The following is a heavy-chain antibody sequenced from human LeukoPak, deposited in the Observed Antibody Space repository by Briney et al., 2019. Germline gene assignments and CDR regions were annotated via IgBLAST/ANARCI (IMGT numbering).Heavy chain of an antibody. J-gene: IGHJ6*02. D-gene: IGHD2-15*01. CDR3: ARGIKYYYYHMDV. CDR1: GFTFSDHY. Sequence: GGSLRLSCAASGFTFSDHYMSWIRQAPGKGLEWVSYVNSVTTYTHYADSVRGRFTISRDNDKNSLFLQMNSLRAEDTAVYYCARGIKYYYYHMDVWGQGTTVTVSS. V-gene: IGHV3-11*05. CDR2: VNSVTTYT.